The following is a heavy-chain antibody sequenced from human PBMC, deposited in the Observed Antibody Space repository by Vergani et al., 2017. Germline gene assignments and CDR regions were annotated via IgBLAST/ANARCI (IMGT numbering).Heavy chain of an antibody. J-gene: IGHJ6*04. D-gene: IGHD2-21*01. Sequence: QVQLQESGPGLVKPSETLSLTCTVSGGSISSYYWSWIRQPPGKGLEWIGYIYYSGCTNYNPSLKSRVTRSVDTAKNQFSLKLSSVTAADTAVYYCARGPSDCGGECYFSVWGEGTTVTVYS. V-gene: IGHV4-59*01. CDR1: GGSISSYY. CDR2: IYYSGCT. CDR3: ARGPSDCGGECYFSV.